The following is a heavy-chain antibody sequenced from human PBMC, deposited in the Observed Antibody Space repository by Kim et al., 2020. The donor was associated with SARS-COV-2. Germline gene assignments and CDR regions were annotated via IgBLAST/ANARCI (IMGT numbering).Heavy chain of an antibody. D-gene: IGHD4-17*01. J-gene: IGHJ2*01. V-gene: IGHV4-39*01. Sequence: YSPALKSRVTISVDTSKNQFSLKLSSVTAADTAVYYCARHTYGDPPEFDLWGRGTLVTVSS. CDR3: ARHTYGDPPEFDL.